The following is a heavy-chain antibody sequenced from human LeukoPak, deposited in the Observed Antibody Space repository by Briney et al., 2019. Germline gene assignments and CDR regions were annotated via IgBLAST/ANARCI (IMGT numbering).Heavy chain of an antibody. Sequence: PGGSLRLSCAASGFTFSGYAMHWVRQAPGKGLEWVALISYDGSEKYYADSVKGRFTFSRDNSKNTLYLQMNSLRAEDTAVFYCARDARYCGAGGCYGDAYYYGMDVWGQGTTVTVS. CDR2: ISYDGSEK. D-gene: IGHD2-15*01. V-gene: IGHV3-30-3*01. CDR3: ARDARYCGAGGCYGDAYYYGMDV. CDR1: GFTFSGYA. J-gene: IGHJ6*02.